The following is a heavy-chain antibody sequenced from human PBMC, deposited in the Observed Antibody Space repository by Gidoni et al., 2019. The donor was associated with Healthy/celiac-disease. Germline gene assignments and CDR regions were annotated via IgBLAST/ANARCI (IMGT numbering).Heavy chain of an antibody. CDR1: GGSIRRSSYY. Sequence: QLQLQESGPGLVKPSETLSLPCTVSGGSIRRSSYYWGWIRQPPGKGLEWIGSIYYSGSTYYNPSLKSRVTISVDTSKNQFSLKLSSVTAADTAVYYCARDQRDDYGDYLDYWGQGTLVTVSS. J-gene: IGHJ4*02. CDR2: IYYSGST. CDR3: ARDQRDDYGDYLDY. D-gene: IGHD4-17*01. V-gene: IGHV4-39*07.